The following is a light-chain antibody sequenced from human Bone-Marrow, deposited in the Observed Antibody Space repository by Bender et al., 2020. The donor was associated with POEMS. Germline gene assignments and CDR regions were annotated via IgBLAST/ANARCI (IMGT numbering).Light chain of an antibody. V-gene: IGLV2-8*01. J-gene: IGLJ1*01. CDR2: ESR. CDR3: SSYAGNNNYV. Sequence: QSALTQPASVSGSPGQSVTISCTGTSSDVGNYNLVSWYQQRPGEVPKLLIYESRKRPSGVPDRFSGSRSGNTASLTVSGLQAEDEADYYCSSYAGNNNYVFGTGTDVTVL. CDR1: SSDVGNYNL.